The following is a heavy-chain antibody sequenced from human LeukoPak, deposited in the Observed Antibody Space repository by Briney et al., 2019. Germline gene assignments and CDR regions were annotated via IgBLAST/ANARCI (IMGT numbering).Heavy chain of an antibody. CDR3: AKQLGYCSDGSCYFPY. J-gene: IGHJ4*02. CDR1: GFTFSSSA. D-gene: IGHD2-15*01. Sequence: GGSLRLSCAASGFTFSSSAVSWVRQAPGKGLEWVSAISNNGGYTHYADSVQGRFTISRDNSKSTLCLQMNSLRAEDTAVYYCAKQLGYCSDGSCYFPYWGQGTLVTVSS. CDR2: ISNNGGYT. V-gene: IGHV3-23*01.